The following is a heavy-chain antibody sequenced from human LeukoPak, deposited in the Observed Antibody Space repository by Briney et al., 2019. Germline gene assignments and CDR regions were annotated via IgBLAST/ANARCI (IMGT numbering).Heavy chain of an antibody. D-gene: IGHD5-24*01. CDR1: GGSISSYY. Sequence: SETLSLTCTVSGGSISSYYWSWLRQPPGKGLEWIGYIYYSGSTNYNPSLKSRVTISVDTSKNQFSLKLSSVTAADTAVYYCARVGPLLQPLLTQRWGYFDYWGQGTLVTVSS. J-gene: IGHJ4*02. CDR2: IYYSGST. CDR3: ARVGPLLQPLLTQRWGYFDY. V-gene: IGHV4-59*01.